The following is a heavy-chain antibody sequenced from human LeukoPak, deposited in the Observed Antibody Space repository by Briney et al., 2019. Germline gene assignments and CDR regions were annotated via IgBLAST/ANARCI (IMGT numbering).Heavy chain of an antibody. Sequence: ASVKVSCKASGYTFITYGISWVRQAPGQGLEWMGWTNPRNGNTNYVQNLQGRVTMTTDTSTSTAYMELRSLRSDDTAVYYCARVGYDSSGHHRYAFDIWGQGTMVIVSS. CDR3: ARVGYDSSGHHRYAFDI. V-gene: IGHV1-18*01. CDR2: TNPRNGNT. D-gene: IGHD3-22*01. J-gene: IGHJ3*02. CDR1: GYTFITYG.